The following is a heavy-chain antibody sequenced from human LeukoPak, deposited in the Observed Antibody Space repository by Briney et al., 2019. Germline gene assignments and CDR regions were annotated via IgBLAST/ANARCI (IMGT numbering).Heavy chain of an antibody. V-gene: IGHV4-39*01. CDR3: ARRRKTTVTTIDY. J-gene: IGHJ4*02. CDR1: GGSIGSSNYY. D-gene: IGHD4-17*01. CDR2: IYYSGST. Sequence: SETLSLTCTVSGGSIGSSNYYWDWIRQPPGKGLEWIGSIYYSGSTYYNPSLKSRVTISVDTSKNQFSLKLSSVTAADTVVYYCARRRKTTVTTIDYWGQGTLVTVSS.